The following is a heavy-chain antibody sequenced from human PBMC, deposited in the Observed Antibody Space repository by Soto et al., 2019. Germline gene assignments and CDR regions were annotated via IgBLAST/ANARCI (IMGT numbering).Heavy chain of an antibody. V-gene: IGHV3-15*07. D-gene: IGHD2-2*01. CDR1: GFTFSNAW. CDR3: TSDSDTATTVVYIDS. J-gene: IGHJ4*01. CDR2: IKSKTDGGTA. Sequence: GGSLRLSCAASGFTFSNAWINWVRQAPGKGLEWVGRIKSKTDGGTADFAAPVKGRFAISRDDSKNTVYLQMNSLKTEDTAVYYCTSDSDTATTVVYIDSLHHGTPVTV.